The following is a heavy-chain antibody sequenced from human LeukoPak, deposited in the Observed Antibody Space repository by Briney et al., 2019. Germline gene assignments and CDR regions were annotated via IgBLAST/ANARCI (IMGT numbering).Heavy chain of an antibody. D-gene: IGHD6-6*01. CDR1: GGSFSGYY. J-gene: IGHJ4*02. V-gene: IGHV4-34*09. Sequence: PSEALSLTCAVCGGSFSGYYWSWIRQPPGKGLEWIGEINHSGSTNYNPSLKSRVTISVDTSKNQFSLKLSSVTAADTAVYYCARMIAARGQVTYWGQGTLVTVSS. CDR2: INHSGST. CDR3: ARMIAARGQVTY.